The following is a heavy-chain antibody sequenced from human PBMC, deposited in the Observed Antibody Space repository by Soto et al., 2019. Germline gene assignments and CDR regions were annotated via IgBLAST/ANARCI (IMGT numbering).Heavy chain of an antibody. V-gene: IGHV3-23*01. D-gene: IGHD3-3*01. Sequence: EVQLLESGGGLVQPGGSLRLSCAAAGFTFSNYALTWVRQSPGKGLEWFSTFSGSGGSTYYADSVRGRFTIVRDNSKNTLYLQMNSLRVEDTAIYYCARDWTGDTCPCLDVWGQGTTVSVYS. CDR3: ARDWTGDTCPCLDV. CDR2: FSGSGGST. CDR1: GFTFSNYA. J-gene: IGHJ6*02.